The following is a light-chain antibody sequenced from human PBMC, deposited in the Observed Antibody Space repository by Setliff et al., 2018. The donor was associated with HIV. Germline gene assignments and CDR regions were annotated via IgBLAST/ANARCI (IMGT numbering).Light chain of an antibody. CDR1: RSDVGGYNY. CDR2: DVA. Sequence: QSVLTQPPSASGSLGQSVTISCTGTRSDVGGYNYVSWYQQHPGKAPKLVIYDVAQRPSGGSSRFSGSKSGDTASLTISGLQTEDEADYYCNSYTSSDTYVFGTGTKVTVL. V-gene: IGLV2-14*03. J-gene: IGLJ1*01. CDR3: NSYTSSDTYV.